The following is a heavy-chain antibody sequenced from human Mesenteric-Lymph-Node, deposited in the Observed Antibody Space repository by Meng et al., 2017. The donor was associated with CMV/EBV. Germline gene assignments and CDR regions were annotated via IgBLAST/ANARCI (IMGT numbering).Heavy chain of an antibody. CDR1: GFSFSDYW. CDR2: INEDGGEK. D-gene: IGHD2-2*01. CDR3: AISSTTRPWGC. Sequence: GESLKISCAASGFSFSDYWVSWVRQAPGKGLEWVANINEDGGEKYYVDSVKGRFTIGRDNAKNSLFLQMNSLRGDDTAVYYCAISSTTRPWGCWGQGTLVTVSS. J-gene: IGHJ4*02. V-gene: IGHV3-7*01.